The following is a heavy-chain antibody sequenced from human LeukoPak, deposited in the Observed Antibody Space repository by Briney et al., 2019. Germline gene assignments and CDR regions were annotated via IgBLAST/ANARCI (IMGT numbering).Heavy chain of an antibody. Sequence: ASVKVSCKASGYDFTKYAVQWVRQAPGQRLEWMGWIDAGNGRTKYSQEFQGRVTITRDTSASTVYMELSSLRSEDMAVYYCARSLSDFYPNCFDPWGQGTLVTVSS. CDR3: ARSLSDFYPNCFDP. V-gene: IGHV1-3*03. CDR2: IDAGNGRT. CDR1: GYDFTKYA. D-gene: IGHD2-21*01. J-gene: IGHJ5*02.